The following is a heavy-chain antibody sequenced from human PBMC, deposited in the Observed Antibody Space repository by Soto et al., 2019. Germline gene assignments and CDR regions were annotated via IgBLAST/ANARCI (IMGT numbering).Heavy chain of an antibody. J-gene: IGHJ6*03. CDR2: IYSGGST. V-gene: IGHV3-53*04. CDR3: ARVRITIFGVAGYYYYYMDV. D-gene: IGHD3-3*01. CDR1: GFTVSSNY. Sequence: GGSLRLSCAASGFTVSSNYMSGVRQAPGKGLEWVSVIYSGGSTYYADSVKGRFTISRHNSKNTLYLQMNSLRAEDTAVYYSARVRITIFGVAGYYYYYMDVWGKGTTVTVSS.